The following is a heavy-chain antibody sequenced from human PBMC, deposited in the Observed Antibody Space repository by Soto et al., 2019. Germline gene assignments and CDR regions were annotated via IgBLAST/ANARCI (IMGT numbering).Heavy chain of an antibody. CDR3: ARDLTGTMGY. V-gene: IGHV4-30-4*01. D-gene: IGHD1-7*01. CDR1: GGSIRSGDYY. CDR2: XYXXXSX. Sequence: PSEPQSLTCTVPGGSIRSGDYYWTWIRQPPGKVLEXXXYXYXXXSXXXXPSLKRRVTISVDTSKNQLSLKLSSVNAADTAVYYCARDLTGTMGYWGRGTLVT. J-gene: IGHJ4*02.